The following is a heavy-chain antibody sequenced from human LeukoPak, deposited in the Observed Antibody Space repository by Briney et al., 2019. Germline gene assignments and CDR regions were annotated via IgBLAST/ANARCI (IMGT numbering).Heavy chain of an antibody. V-gene: IGHV3-49*03. Sequence: GGSLRLSCTASGFTFGDYAMSWFRQAPGKGLEWVGFIRSKAYGGTTEYAASVKGRFTISRDDSKSIAYLQMNSLKTEDTAVYYCTRVGSSGWTTLYYFDYWGQGPLVTVSS. CDR3: TRVGSSGWTTLYYFDY. J-gene: IGHJ4*02. CDR1: GFTFGDYA. D-gene: IGHD6-19*01. CDR2: IRSKAYGGTT.